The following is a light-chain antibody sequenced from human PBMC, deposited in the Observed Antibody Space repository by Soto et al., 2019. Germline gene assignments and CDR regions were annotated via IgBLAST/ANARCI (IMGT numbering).Light chain of an antibody. CDR2: DAS. J-gene: IGKJ4*01. V-gene: IGKV3-11*01. CDR3: QQRTNWPPLT. Sequence: EIVLTQSPAPLSFSPGERATLSCRASQSISSYLAWYQQKPGQAPRLLIYDASNRATGIPARFSGSGSGTDFTLTISSLEPEDFAVYYCQQRTNWPPLTFGGGTKVDIK. CDR1: QSISSY.